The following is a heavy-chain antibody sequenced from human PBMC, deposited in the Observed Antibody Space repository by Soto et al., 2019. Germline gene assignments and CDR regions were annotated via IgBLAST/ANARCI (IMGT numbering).Heavy chain of an antibody. V-gene: IGHV6-1*01. CDR1: GDSVSSNSAA. CDR3: ARDLPYCSSTSCYDGEGLSPLLGDYYYGMDV. D-gene: IGHD2-2*01. CDR2: TYYRSKWYN. J-gene: IGHJ6*02. Sequence: SETLSLTCAVSGDSVSSNSAAWNWIRQSPSRGLEWLGRTYYRSKWYNDYAVSVKSRITINPDTSKNQFSLQLNSVTPEDTAVYYCARDLPYCSSTSCYDGEGLSPLLGDYYYGMDVWGQGTTVTVSS.